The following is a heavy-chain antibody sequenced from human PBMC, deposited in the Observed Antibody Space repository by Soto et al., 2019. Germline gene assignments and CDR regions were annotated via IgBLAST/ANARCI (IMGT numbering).Heavy chain of an antibody. CDR1: GFTFSSNS. V-gene: IGHV3-48*01. Sequence: EVQLVESGGGSVQPGGSLRLSCAASGFTFSSNSMNWVRQAPGKGLEWLSYISSTSSTIYYADSVKGRFTISRDNAKNSLYLQMNSLRADDTAVYYCARDQGYCVNSSGQGTLVTVSS. CDR2: ISSTSSTI. J-gene: IGHJ4*02. CDR3: ARDQGYCVNS. D-gene: IGHD2-15*01.